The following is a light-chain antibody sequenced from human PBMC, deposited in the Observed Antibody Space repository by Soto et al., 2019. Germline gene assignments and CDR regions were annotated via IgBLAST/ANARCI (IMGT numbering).Light chain of an antibody. CDR2: RAS. V-gene: IGKV3-20*01. CDR3: QQHTISMYT. Sequence: IVLPQSPGPLALSPGETATLSCRASQSVARDLSWYQQKPGQAPRLLISRASTGATGIPDRFSGSGSGTDFTLTINRLEPEDSAVYYCQQHTISMYTFGQGTKVDI. CDR1: QSVARD. J-gene: IGKJ2*01.